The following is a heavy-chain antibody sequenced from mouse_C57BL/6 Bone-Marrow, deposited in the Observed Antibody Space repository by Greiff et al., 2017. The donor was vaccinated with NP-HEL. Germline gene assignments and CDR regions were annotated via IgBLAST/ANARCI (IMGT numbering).Heavy chain of an antibody. V-gene: IGHV1-81*01. J-gene: IGHJ3*01. CDR2: IYPRSGNT. CDR1: GYTFTSYG. D-gene: IGHD2-4*01. CDR3: ARYYDFAY. Sequence: VQLQQSGAELVRPGASVKLSCKASGYTFTSYGISWVKQRPGQGLEWIGEIYPRSGNTYYNEKFKGKATLTADKSSSTAYMELRSLTSEDAAVYFCARYYDFAYWGQGTLVTVSA.